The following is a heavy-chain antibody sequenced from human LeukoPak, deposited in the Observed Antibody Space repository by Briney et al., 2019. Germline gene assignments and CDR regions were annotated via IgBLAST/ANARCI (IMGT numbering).Heavy chain of an antibody. V-gene: IGHV5-51*01. CDR1: GYSFPNYW. Sequence: GESLKISCKGSGYSFPNYWIGWVRQMPGKGLEWMGIIFPGDSDTRYSPSFQGQVTISAAKSNGTAYLQWSSLKASDSGMYYCTRSGCCRNSTCYGHLKYWGQGTLVTVSS. CDR2: IFPGDSDT. J-gene: IGHJ4*02. CDR3: TRSGCCRNSTCYGHLKY. D-gene: IGHD2-2*01.